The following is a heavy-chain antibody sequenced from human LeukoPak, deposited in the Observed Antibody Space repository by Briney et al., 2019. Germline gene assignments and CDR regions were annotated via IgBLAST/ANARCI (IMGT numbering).Heavy chain of an antibody. J-gene: IGHJ3*02. D-gene: IGHD3-16*01. CDR1: GYTFNRYG. Sequence: GASVKVSCKASGYTFNRYGVNWVRQAPGQGLEWMGWIGTYKGNTNLAQKFKGRVTMTTDTATSTAYMELKSLRLDDTAVYYCAKDRVGAPPGDWEYLGASNCFDIWGQGTMVSVSS. V-gene: IGHV1-18*01. CDR3: AKDRVGAPPGDWEYLGASNCFDI. CDR2: IGTYKGNT.